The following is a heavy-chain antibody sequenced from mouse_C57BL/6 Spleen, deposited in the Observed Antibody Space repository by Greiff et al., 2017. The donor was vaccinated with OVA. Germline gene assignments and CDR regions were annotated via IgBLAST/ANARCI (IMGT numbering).Heavy chain of an antibody. D-gene: IGHD1-1*01. CDR2: IDPETGGT. Sequence: VQLQQSGAELVRPGASVTLSCKASGYTFTDYEMHWVKQTPVHGLEWIGAIDPETGGTAYNQKFKGKAILTADKSSSTAYMELRSLTSEDSAVYYCTRGGTTGGDYFDYWGQGTTLTVSS. V-gene: IGHV1-15*01. CDR1: GYTFTDYE. CDR3: TRGGTTGGDYFDY. J-gene: IGHJ2*01.